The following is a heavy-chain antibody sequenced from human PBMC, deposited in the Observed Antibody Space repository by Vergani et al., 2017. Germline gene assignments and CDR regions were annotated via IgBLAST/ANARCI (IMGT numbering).Heavy chain of an antibody. D-gene: IGHD2-2*01. V-gene: IGHV4-39*01. J-gene: IGHJ3*02. CDR1: GGSISSSSYY. CDR2: IYYSGST. Sequence: QLQLQESGPGLVKPSETLSLTCTVSGGSISSSSYYWGWIRQPPGKGLEWIGSIYYSGSTYYNPSLKSRVTISVDTSKNQFSLKLSSVTAADTAVYYCARYRELIVVVPAADAFDIWGQGTMVTVSS. CDR3: ARYRELIVVVPAADAFDI.